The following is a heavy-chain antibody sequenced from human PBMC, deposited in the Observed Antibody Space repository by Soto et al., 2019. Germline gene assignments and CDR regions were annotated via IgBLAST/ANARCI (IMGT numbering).Heavy chain of an antibody. V-gene: IGHV3-66*01. J-gene: IGHJ4*02. CDR2: IYSGGST. CDR1: GFIVNSNY. CDR3: ASAKLLLPWLFDY. Sequence: GGSLSLSCAASGFIVNSNYMSWVRQAPGKGLEWVSVIYSGGSTYYADSVKGRFTISRDDSKNTLFLQMKSLRAEDTAVYYCASAKLLLPWLFDYWGQGTLVTVSS. D-gene: IGHD2-15*01.